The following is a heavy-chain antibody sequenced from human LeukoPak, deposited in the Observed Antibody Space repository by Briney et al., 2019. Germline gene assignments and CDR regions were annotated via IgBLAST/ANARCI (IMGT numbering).Heavy chain of an antibody. CDR1: GGSFSSYY. Sequence: SETLSLTCAVYGGSFSSYYWSWIRQPPGKGLEWIGEINHSGSTNYNPSLKSRVTISVDTSRNQFSLKLSSVTAADTAVYYCARGHRGRRFLEWSRYYFDYWGQGTLVTVSS. D-gene: IGHD3-3*01. V-gene: IGHV4-34*01. CDR2: INHSGST. CDR3: ARGHRGRRFLEWSRYYFDY. J-gene: IGHJ4*02.